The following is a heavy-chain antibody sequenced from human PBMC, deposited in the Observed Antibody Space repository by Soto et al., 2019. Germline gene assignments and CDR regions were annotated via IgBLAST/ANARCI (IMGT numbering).Heavy chain of an antibody. CDR1: GFTFSSFA. J-gene: IGHJ4*02. Sequence: QVQLVESGGGVVQPGRSLRLSCAASGFTFSSFAIHWVRQAPGKGLEWVSRISYDGSNKYYADSVKGRFTISRDNSKNTLYLQMNSLRAEDTAVYYCARAYDSSMNDVDYWGQGTVVTVSS. CDR2: ISYDGSNK. D-gene: IGHD3-22*01. CDR3: ARAYDSSMNDVDY. V-gene: IGHV3-30-3*01.